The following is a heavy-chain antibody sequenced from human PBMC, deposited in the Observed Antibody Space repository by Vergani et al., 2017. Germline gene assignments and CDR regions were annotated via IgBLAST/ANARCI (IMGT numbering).Heavy chain of an antibody. J-gene: IGHJ6*03. D-gene: IGHD3-10*01. CDR1: GFTFSSYG. V-gene: IGHV3-30*03. Sequence: QVQLVESGGGVVQPGRSLRLSCAASGFTFSSYGMHWVRQAPGKGLEWVAVISYDGSNKYYADSVKGRFTISRDNSKNTLYLQMNSLRAEDTAVYYCAQANYGSGFWAYYYYYYMDVWGKGTTVTVSS. CDR2: ISYDGSNK. CDR3: AQANYGSGFWAYYYYYYMDV.